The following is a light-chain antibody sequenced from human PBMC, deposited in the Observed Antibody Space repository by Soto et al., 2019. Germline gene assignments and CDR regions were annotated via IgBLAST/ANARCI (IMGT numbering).Light chain of an antibody. J-gene: IGKJ1*01. CDR3: LQYHNLWA. V-gene: IGKV3-15*01. CDR1: QTINNN. CDR2: RAS. Sequence: VMTQAPATLSVSPGERATLSCRASQTINNNVAWYQHRPGQAPRLLIYRASTRAPGVPARFSGSGSGTEFTLTISSLQPEDFTVYSCLQYHNLWAFGQGTKVDIK.